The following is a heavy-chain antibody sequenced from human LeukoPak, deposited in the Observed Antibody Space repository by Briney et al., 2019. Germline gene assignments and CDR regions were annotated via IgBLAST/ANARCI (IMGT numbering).Heavy chain of an antibody. J-gene: IGHJ6*02. CDR3: ARGGGLDV. CDR1: GFTFSSYW. CDR2: INHNGNVN. Sequence: GGSLRLSCAASGFTFSSYWMNWARQAPGKGLEWVASINHNGNVNYYVDAVKGRFTISRDNAKNSLYLQMSNLRAEDTAVYFCARGGGLDVWGQGATVTVSS. V-gene: IGHV3-7*03. D-gene: IGHD3-16*01.